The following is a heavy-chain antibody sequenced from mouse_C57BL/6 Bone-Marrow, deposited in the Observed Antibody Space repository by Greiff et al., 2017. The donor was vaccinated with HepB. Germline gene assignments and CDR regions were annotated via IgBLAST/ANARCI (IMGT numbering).Heavy chain of an antibody. CDR1: GFTFSNYY. CDR2: IDYDGSST. CDR3: ARDCGGYAMDY. J-gene: IGHJ4*01. Sequence: EVQLVESEGCLVQPGSSMKLSCTASGFTFSNYYMAGVRQFPEKGLDRVANIDYDGSSTYYLDSFKCRFIISRVNAKNILYLQMSSLKIEDTATYYGARDCGGYAMDYWGQGTSLTVAS. V-gene: IGHV5-16*01.